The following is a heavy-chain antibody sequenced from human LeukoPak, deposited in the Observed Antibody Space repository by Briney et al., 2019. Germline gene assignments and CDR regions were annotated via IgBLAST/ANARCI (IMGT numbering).Heavy chain of an antibody. Sequence: GGSLSLSCAASGFTFSSYEMNWVRQAPGKGLEWVSYISNSGSPKHYADSVKGRFTISRDNAKNSLYLQMNSLRAEDTAVYYCARDPNGDYDFDYWGQGTLVTVSS. D-gene: IGHD4-17*01. CDR1: GFTFSSYE. CDR2: ISNSGSPK. J-gene: IGHJ4*02. CDR3: ARDPNGDYDFDY. V-gene: IGHV3-48*03.